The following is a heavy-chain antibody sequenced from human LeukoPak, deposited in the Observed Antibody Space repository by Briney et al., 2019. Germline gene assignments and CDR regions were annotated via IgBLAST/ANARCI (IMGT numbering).Heavy chain of an antibody. V-gene: IGHV3-11*01. Sequence: GGSLRLFYAAWGFTFSDYYMSWICQAPAKGLAWVSYISSSGSTIFYADAVKGRFTISRDNAKNSLYLQMNSVRAEHTAVYYCARSPFGTAMVTGATIWFDYWGQGTLVPVSS. D-gene: IGHD5-18*01. CDR1: GFTFSDYY. CDR3: ARSPFGTAMVTGATIWFDY. CDR2: ISSSGSTI. J-gene: IGHJ4*02.